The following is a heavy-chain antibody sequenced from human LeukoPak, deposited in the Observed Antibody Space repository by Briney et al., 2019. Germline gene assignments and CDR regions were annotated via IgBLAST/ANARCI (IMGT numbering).Heavy chain of an antibody. D-gene: IGHD3-3*02. CDR3: ATFALAGYFDY. Sequence: ASVKVSCKASGYTFTSYDINWVRQATGQGLEWMGGIIPIFGTAKYAQKFQGRVTISSDESTNTAYLELSSLRSEDTAVYYCATFALAGYFDYWGQGTLVTVSS. CDR2: IIPIFGTA. CDR1: GYTFTSYD. V-gene: IGHV1-69*13. J-gene: IGHJ4*02.